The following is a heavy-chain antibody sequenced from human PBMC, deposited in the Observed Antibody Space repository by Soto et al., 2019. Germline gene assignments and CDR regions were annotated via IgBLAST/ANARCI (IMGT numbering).Heavy chain of an antibody. Sequence: QVQLVESGGGVVQPGESTRLSCAASGFSFSSYGMHWVRQGPGMGLEWVADVWFDGRKKYYVDSVKGRFTISRDNSKNTMYLEMNSLRDEDTAVYYCARDLLYGTGIYNFHYYGMDVWGQGTTVTVSS. D-gene: IGHD1-1*01. J-gene: IGHJ6*01. V-gene: IGHV3-33*01. CDR2: VWFDGRKK. CDR1: GFSFSSYG. CDR3: ARDLLYGTGIYNFHYYGMDV.